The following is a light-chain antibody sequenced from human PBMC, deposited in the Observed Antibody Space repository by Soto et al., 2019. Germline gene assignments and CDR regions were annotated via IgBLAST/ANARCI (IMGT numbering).Light chain of an antibody. CDR3: QQYDTSRT. CDR1: QSVSRNY. J-gene: IGKJ1*01. Sequence: ESVLTQSPGTLSLSPGERATLSCRASQSVSRNYLAWYQQKPGQAPRLLIYGASSRATGISDRFSGSGSGTGFTLTISRLEPEDIAVYYCQQYDTSRTFGQGTKVEIK. CDR2: GAS. V-gene: IGKV3-20*01.